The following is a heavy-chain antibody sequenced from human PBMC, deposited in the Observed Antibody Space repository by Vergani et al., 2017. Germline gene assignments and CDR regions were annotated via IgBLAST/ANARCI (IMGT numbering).Heavy chain of an antibody. CDR3: AKDGEYQPLPDY. D-gene: IGHD2-2*01. Sequence: QVQLVESGGGVVQPGRSLRLSCAASGFTFSSYGMHWVRQAPGKGLEWVAVISYDGSNKYYADSVKGRFTISRDNSKNTLYLQMNSLRAEDTAVYYCAKDGEYQPLPDYWGQGTLVTVSS. CDR1: GFTFSSYG. V-gene: IGHV3-30*18. CDR2: ISYDGSNK. J-gene: IGHJ4*02.